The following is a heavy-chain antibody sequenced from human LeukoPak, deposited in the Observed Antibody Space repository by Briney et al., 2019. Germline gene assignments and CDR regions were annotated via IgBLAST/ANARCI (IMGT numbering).Heavy chain of an antibody. Sequence: GGSLRLSCAASGFTFSSCGMHWVRQAPGKGLEWVAVISYDGSNKYYADSVKGRFTISRDNSKNTLYLQMNSLRAEDTAVYYCARGDENEYYYYGMDVWGQGTTVTVSS. CDR3: ARGDENEYYYYGMDV. V-gene: IGHV3-30*03. J-gene: IGHJ6*02. CDR1: GFTFSSCG. D-gene: IGHD1-1*01. CDR2: ISYDGSNK.